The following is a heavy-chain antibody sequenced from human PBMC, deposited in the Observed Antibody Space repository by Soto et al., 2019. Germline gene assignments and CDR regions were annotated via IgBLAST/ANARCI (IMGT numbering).Heavy chain of an antibody. Sequence: LSLTCAVYGGSFSGYYWSWIRQPPGKGLEWIGEINHSGSTNYNPSLKSRVTISVDTSKNQFSLKLSSVTAADTAVCYCASAVVPVYYYGMDVWGQGTTVTVYS. CDR2: INHSGST. CDR3: ASAVVPVYYYGMDV. V-gene: IGHV4-34*01. J-gene: IGHJ6*02. D-gene: IGHD2-2*01. CDR1: GGSFSGYY.